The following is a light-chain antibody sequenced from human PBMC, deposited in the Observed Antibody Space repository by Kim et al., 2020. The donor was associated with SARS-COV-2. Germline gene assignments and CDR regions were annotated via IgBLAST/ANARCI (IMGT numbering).Light chain of an antibody. CDR2: GNT. CDR1: SSNSGASYD. V-gene: IGLV1-40*01. Sequence: WVTRSRTGSSSNSGASYDVPWNHQLPGTGPKVLVCGNTNRPSGVPDRFSGSKSGTSASLAITGLQGEDEADYYCQSYDSSLSGSVFGTGTKVTVL. J-gene: IGLJ1*01. CDR3: QSYDSSLSGSV.